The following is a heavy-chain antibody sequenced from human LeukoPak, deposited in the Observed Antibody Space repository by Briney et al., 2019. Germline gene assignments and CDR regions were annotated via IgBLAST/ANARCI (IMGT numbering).Heavy chain of an antibody. CDR3: ARVSPSPDY. Sequence: SETLSLTCTVSGGPISGYYWSWIRQPAGKGLEWIGHIYSSGTTNYNPSLRSRVTMSLDTSKSQFSLNLRSVTAADTAVYVCARVSPSPDYWGQGTLVTVSS. V-gene: IGHV4-4*07. J-gene: IGHJ4*02. D-gene: IGHD6-6*01. CDR2: IYSSGTT. CDR1: GGPISGYY.